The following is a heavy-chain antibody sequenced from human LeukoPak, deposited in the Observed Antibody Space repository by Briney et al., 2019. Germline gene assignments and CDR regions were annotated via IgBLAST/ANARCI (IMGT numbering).Heavy chain of an antibody. CDR1: GFTFSTYN. CDR2: ITSSSSYT. V-gene: IGHV3-21*01. CDR3: ARSMVRGVIIRYPFDY. D-gene: IGHD3-10*01. J-gene: IGHJ4*02. Sequence: GGSLRLSCAASGFTFSTYNMNWVRQAPGKGLEWVSSITSSSSYTFYADSVRGRFTISRDNSKNTLYLQMGSLRAEDMAVYYCARSMVRGVIIRYPFDYWGQGTLVTVSS.